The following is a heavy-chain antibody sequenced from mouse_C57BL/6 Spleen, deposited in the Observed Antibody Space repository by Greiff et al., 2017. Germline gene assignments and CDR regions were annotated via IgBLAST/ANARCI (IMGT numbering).Heavy chain of an antibody. CDR2: IWSGGST. CDR1: GFSLTSYG. J-gene: IGHJ3*01. Sequence: QVQLQQSGPGLVQPSQSLSITCTVSGFSLTSYGVHCVRQPPGKGLEWLGGIWSGGSTDYTSAFRSRSDISKDNSKSQVFFKMNILQADDTARYYCARWDVGFAYWGQGTLVTVSA. V-gene: IGHV2-4*01. CDR3: ARWDVGFAY. D-gene: IGHD4-1*01.